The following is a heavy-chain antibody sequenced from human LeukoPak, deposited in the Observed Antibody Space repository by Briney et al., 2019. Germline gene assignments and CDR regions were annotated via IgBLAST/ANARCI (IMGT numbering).Heavy chain of an antibody. CDR3: AHSPIVGATDAFDI. J-gene: IGHJ3*02. D-gene: IGHD1-26*01. V-gene: IGHV2-5*01. Sequence: SGPTLVNPTQTLTLTCTFSGFSLSTSGVGVGWIRQPPGKALEWLTLIYWNDDKRYSPSLKSRLTITKDTSKNQVVLTMTNMDPVDTATYYCAHSPIVGATDAFDIWGQGTMVTVSS. CDR2: IYWNDDK. CDR1: GFSLSTSGVG.